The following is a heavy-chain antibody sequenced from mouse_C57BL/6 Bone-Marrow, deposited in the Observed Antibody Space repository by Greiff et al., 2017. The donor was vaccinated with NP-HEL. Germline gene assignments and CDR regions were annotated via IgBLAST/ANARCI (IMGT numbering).Heavy chain of an antibody. J-gene: IGHJ2*01. CDR2: ISDGGSYT. CDR3: ARVSVLFDY. V-gene: IGHV5-4*01. Sequence: EVQVVESGGGLVKPGGSLKLSCAASGFTFSSYAMSWVRQTPEKRLEWVATISDGGSYTYYPDNVKGRFTISRDNAKNNLYLQMSHLKSEDTAMYYCARVSVLFDYWGQGTTLTVSS. CDR1: GFTFSSYA.